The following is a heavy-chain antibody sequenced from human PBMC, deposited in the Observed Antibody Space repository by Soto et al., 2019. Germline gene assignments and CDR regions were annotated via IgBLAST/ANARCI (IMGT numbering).Heavy chain of an antibody. Sequence: PSESLSLTCTVSGVSISSGDYYWSWIRQDPGKGLEWFGYIYYSGKTYYNPSIKSRVTITVDTAKNQFSLKVTSVTAADTAVYYCARVRLDGILGNRFDSWGQGTLVTVSS. CDR2: IYYSGKT. J-gene: IGHJ4*02. V-gene: IGHV4-31*03. CDR3: ARVRLDGILGNRFDS. D-gene: IGHD3-3*01. CDR1: GVSISSGDYY.